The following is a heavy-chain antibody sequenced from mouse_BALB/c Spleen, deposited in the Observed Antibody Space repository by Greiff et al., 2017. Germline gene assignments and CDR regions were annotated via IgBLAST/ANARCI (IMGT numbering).Heavy chain of an antibody. D-gene: IGHD1-1*01. Sequence: VQLKESGPGLVKPSQSLSLTCSVTGYSITSGYYWNWIRQFPGNKLEWMGYISYDGSNNYNPSLKNRISITRDTSKNQFFLKLNSVTTEDTATYYCARDHGGSSRDYWGQGTTLTVSS. V-gene: IGHV3-6*02. CDR3: ARDHGGSSRDY. CDR2: ISYDGSN. J-gene: IGHJ2*01. CDR1: GYSITSGYY.